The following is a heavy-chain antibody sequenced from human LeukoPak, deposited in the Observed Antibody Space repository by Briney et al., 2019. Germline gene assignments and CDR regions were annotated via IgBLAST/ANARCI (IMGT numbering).Heavy chain of an antibody. V-gene: IGHV3-74*01. CDR1: GFTISNHW. CDR3: AREVEVVPATMGAYYYYYMDV. D-gene: IGHD2-2*01. CDR2: INSDGRRT. Sequence: PGGSLRLSCAASGFTISNHWMHWVRQAPGKGRVWVSRINSDGRRTSYADSVKGRFTISRDNAKNTLYLQMNSLRPDDTAVYYCAREVEVVPATMGAYYYYYMDVWGKGTTVTVSS. J-gene: IGHJ6*03.